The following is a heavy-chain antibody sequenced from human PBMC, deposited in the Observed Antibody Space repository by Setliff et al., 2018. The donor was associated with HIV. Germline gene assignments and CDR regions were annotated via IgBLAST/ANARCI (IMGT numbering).Heavy chain of an antibody. CDR1: GGTFSSYA. J-gene: IGHJ4*02. Sequence: SVKVSCKASGGTFSSYAISWVRQAPGQGLEWMGGIIPIFGTASYAQKFQGRVTITTDESTSTAYMELSSLRSEDTAVYYCARGESDVLGDTAMGPFGYWGQGTLVTVSS. CDR3: ARGESDVLGDTAMGPFGY. D-gene: IGHD5-18*01. CDR2: IIPIFGTA. V-gene: IGHV1-69*05.